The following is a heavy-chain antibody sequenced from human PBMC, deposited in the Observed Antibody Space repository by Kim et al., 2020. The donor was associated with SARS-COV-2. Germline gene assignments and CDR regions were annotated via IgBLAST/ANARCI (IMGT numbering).Heavy chain of an antibody. CDR2: ISGSGGST. CDR3: AKKLAEQQLVPYNWFDP. Sequence: GGSLRLSCAASGFTFSSYAMSWVRQAPGKGLEWVSAISGSGGSTYYADSVKGRFTISRDNSKNTLYLQMNSLRAEDTAVYYCAKKLAEQQLVPYNWFDPWGQGTLVTVSS. V-gene: IGHV3-23*01. CDR1: GFTFSSYA. D-gene: IGHD6-13*01. J-gene: IGHJ5*02.